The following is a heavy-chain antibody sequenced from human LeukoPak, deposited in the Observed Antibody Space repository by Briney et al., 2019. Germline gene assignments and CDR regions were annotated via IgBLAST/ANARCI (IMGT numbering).Heavy chain of an antibody. CDR1: GFTLSYYW. CDR3: TRDPRNKGFDP. V-gene: IGHV3-74*01. Sequence: GGSLRLSCAASGFTLSYYWMHWVRQAPGKGLVWVSCINGDGSSTNYADSVKGRFTISRDNAKNTLYLEMNSLRAEHTAVYYCTRDPRNKGFDPWGQGTLVTVSS. CDR2: INGDGSST. J-gene: IGHJ5*02. D-gene: IGHD1/OR15-1a*01.